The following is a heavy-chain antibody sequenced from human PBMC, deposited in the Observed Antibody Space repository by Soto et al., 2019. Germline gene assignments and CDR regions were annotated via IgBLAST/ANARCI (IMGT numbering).Heavy chain of an antibody. CDR3: ARALGGVSAYGMDV. CDR2: VAVSGNA. CDR1: GDSIGTGAFY. V-gene: IGHV4-31*02. J-gene: IGHJ6*02. D-gene: IGHD3-3*01. Sequence: HLQESGPRLVAPSQTLSLRCTVSGDSIGTGAFYWTWIRQFPGKGREWIGYVAVSGNAYYNPSLKSRVAMSIETSENQLSLRLLSVTAADAAVYFCARALGGVSAYGMDVWGQGTTVTVSS.